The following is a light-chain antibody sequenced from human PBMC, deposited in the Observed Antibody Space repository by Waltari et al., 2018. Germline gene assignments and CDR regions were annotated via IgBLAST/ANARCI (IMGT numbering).Light chain of an antibody. CDR2: DVS. CDR3: CSYAGSYTL. Sequence: QSALTQPRSVSGSPGQSVTISCTGTSSDVGGYNYVSWYQQHPGKAPKLMIYDVSKRPAGGPDRVSGSKSGNTASLTISGLQAEDEADYYCCSYAGSYTLFGGGTKLTVL. J-gene: IGLJ2*01. V-gene: IGLV2-11*01. CDR1: SSDVGGYNY.